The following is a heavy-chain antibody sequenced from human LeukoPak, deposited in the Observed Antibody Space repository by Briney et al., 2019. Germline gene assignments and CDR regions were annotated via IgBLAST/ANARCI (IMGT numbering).Heavy chain of an antibody. CDR2: IYYSGST. Sequence: PSETLSLTCTVSGGSVSSGSYYWSWIRQPPGKGLEWIGYIYYSGSTNYNPSLKSRVTISVDTSKNQFSLQLNSVTPEDTAVYYCARNLHPSFDYWGQGTLVTVSS. CDR1: GGSVSSGSYY. J-gene: IGHJ4*02. CDR3: ARNLHPSFDY. V-gene: IGHV4-61*01.